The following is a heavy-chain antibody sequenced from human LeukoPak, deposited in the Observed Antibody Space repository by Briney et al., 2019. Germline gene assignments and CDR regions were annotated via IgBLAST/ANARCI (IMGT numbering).Heavy chain of an antibody. V-gene: IGHV4-59*08. Sequence: SETLSLTCTVSGGSISSCYWSWIRQSPEKGLEWIGYVYYSGSTNYNPSLESRVIISVDTSKNQFSLKLSSVTAADTAAYYCARPSQYSGGGTGAFDIWGQGTMVTVSS. CDR2: VYYSGST. D-gene: IGHD6-25*01. CDR3: ARPSQYSGGGTGAFDI. J-gene: IGHJ3*02. CDR1: GGSISSCY.